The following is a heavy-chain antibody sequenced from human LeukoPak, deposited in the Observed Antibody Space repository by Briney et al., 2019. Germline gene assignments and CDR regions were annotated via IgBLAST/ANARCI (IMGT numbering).Heavy chain of an antibody. D-gene: IGHD6-19*01. CDR3: ARHQWHYYYYMGV. CDR1: GGSISSSSYY. J-gene: IGHJ6*03. V-gene: IGHV4-39*01. CDR2: IYYSGDT. Sequence: PSETLSLTCTVSGGSISSSSYYWGWIRQPPGKGLEWIGSIYYSGDTYYNPSLKSRRVTISVDTSKNQFSLRLSSVTAADTAVYYCARHQWHYYYYMGVWGQGSTVTVS.